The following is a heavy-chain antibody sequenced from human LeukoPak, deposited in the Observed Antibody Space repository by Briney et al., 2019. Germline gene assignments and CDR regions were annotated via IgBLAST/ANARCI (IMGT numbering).Heavy chain of an antibody. CDR2: ISSSSSTT. CDR1: GFIFSNYG. J-gene: IGHJ4*02. V-gene: IGHV3-48*02. CDR3: ARLSTVATPGFDY. Sequence: GGSLRLSCSASGFIFSNYGMYWVRQAPGKGLEWVSYISSSSSTTYYADSVKGRFTISRDNAKNSLYLQMNSLTDEDTAVYYCARLSTVATPGFDYWGQGTLVTVSS. D-gene: IGHD4-23*01.